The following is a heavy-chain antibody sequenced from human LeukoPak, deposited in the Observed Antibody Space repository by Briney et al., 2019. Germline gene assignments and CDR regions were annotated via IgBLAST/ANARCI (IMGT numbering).Heavy chain of an antibody. CDR3: ARLSGSYYVDI. D-gene: IGHD1-26*01. Sequence: ASVKVSFKASGGTFSSYAISWVRQAPGQGLEWMGVIIPIFGTANYAQKFQGRVTITTDESTSTAYMELSSLRSEGTAVYYCARLSGSYYVDIWGQGTMVTVSS. CDR1: GGTFSSYA. J-gene: IGHJ3*02. V-gene: IGHV1-69*05. CDR2: IIPIFGTA.